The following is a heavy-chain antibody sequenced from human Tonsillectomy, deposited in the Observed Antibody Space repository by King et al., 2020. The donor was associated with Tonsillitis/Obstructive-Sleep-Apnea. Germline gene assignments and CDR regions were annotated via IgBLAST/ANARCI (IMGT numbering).Heavy chain of an antibody. V-gene: IGHV3-48*03. J-gene: IGHJ6*04. CDR2: ISRSGSTK. D-gene: IGHD3-10*01. Sequence: VQLVESGGGLVQPGGSLRLSCAASGFTFSSYEMNWVRQAPGKGLEWVSYISRSGSTKFYADSVKGRFTISRDNAKNSLYMQMNSLRAEDTAVYYCARESVRFSYYGSDLPGSMDVWGKGTTVTVSS. CDR1: GFTFSSYE. CDR3: ARESVRFSYYGSDLPGSMDV.